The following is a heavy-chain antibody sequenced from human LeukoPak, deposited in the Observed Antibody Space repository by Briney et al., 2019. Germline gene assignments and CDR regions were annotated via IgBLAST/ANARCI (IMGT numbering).Heavy chain of an antibody. D-gene: IGHD3-22*01. CDR2: ISSSGSTI. CDR1: GFTFSSYE. CDR3: ARKGIPHLGYYDSSGYYYFDY. J-gene: IGHJ4*02. V-gene: IGHV3-48*03. Sequence: TGGSLRLSCAASGFTFSSYEMNWVRQAPGRGLEWVSYISSSGSTIYYADSVKGRFTISRDNAKNSLYLQMNSLRAEDTAVYYCARKGIPHLGYYDSSGYYYFDYWGQGTLVTVSS.